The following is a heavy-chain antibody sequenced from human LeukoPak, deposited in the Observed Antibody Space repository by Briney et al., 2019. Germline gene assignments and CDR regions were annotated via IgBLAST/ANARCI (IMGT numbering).Heavy chain of an antibody. CDR3: ARDPGGESSSWSHYYYYGMDV. J-gene: IGHJ6*02. D-gene: IGHD6-13*01. CDR1: GASISSYY. Sequence: SETLSLTCTVSGASISSYYWSWIRQPPGKGLEWIGYMYYSGSTKFNPSLKSRVTISVDTSKNQISLKLSSVTATDTAVYYCARDPGGESSSWSHYYYYGMDVWGQGTTVTVSS. V-gene: IGHV4-59*01. CDR2: MYYSGST.